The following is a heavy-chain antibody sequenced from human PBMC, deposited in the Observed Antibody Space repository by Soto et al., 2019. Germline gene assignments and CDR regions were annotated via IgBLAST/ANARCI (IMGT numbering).Heavy chain of an antibody. D-gene: IGHD2-2*01. V-gene: IGHV3-33*01. J-gene: IGHJ6*02. CDR3: ARDMYLPAYGMDV. Sequence: QVQLVESGGGVVQPGRSLRLSCAASGFTFSSYGMHWVRQAPGKGLEWVAVIWYDGSNKYYADSVKGRFTISRDNSKNTLYLQMNSLGAEDTAVYYCARDMYLPAYGMDVWGQGTTVTVSS. CDR2: IWYDGSNK. CDR1: GFTFSSYG.